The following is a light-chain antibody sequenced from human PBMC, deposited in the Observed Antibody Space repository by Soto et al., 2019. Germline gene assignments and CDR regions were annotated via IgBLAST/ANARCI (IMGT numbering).Light chain of an antibody. J-gene: IGKJ1*01. V-gene: IGKV1-5*01. CDR3: QQYNSDSRT. CDR2: DAS. CDR1: QSISSW. Sequence: DIQMTQSPSTLSASVGDRVTITCRASQSISSWLAWYQQKPGKAPKLLIYDASSLESGVPSRFSGSGSGTEFTLTISSPQPDDFATYYCQQYNSDSRTFGKGTKVEIK.